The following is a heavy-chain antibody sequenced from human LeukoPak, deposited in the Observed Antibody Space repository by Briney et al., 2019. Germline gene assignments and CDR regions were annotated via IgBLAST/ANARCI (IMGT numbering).Heavy chain of an antibody. Sequence: ASVKVSCKASGYTFTSYAMHWVRQAPGQRLEWMGWINAGNGNTKYSQKFQGRVTITRDTSASTAYMELSSLRSEDTAVYYCARVSSYSSSWYVEYYFDYWGQGTLVTVSS. CDR3: ARVSSYSSSWYVEYYFDY. V-gene: IGHV1-3*01. CDR1: GYTFTSYA. D-gene: IGHD6-13*01. CDR2: INAGNGNT. J-gene: IGHJ4*02.